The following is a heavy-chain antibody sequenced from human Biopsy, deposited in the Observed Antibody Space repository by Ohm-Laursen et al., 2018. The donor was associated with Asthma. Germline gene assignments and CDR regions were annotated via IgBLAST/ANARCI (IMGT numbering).Heavy chain of an antibody. CDR3: SRQSGQDYGDSSGFDI. D-gene: IGHD3-22*01. V-gene: IGHV3-30*03. CDR1: GFVFSQCG. Sequence: SLRLSCTASGFVFSQCGMHWVRQGPGKGLEWVALVSSDGHNKYYEDSVKGRFTISRDNSRNRLYLQINRLTVEDSAVYFCSRQSGQDYGDSSGFDIWGQGTKVAVPS. J-gene: IGHJ3*02. CDR2: VSSDGHNK.